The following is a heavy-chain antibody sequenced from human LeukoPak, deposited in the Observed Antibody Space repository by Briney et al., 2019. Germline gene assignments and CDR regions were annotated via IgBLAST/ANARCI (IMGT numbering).Heavy chain of an antibody. J-gene: IGHJ4*02. CDR1: GYTFSNYW. V-gene: IGHV5-51*01. CDR3: TRQYSSTWYYFDY. CDR2: IYPADSDT. Sequence: GESLKISCTGSGYTFSNYWIAWVRQMPGKGLEWMGIIYPADSDTKYSPSFQGQVSISADKFINTAYLQWSSLKASDTATYYCTRQYSSTWYYFDYWGQGTLVTAPS. D-gene: IGHD6-13*01.